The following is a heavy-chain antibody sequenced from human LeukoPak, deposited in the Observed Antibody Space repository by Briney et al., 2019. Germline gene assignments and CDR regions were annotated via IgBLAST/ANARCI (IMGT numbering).Heavy chain of an antibody. J-gene: IGHJ3*02. Sequence: GRSLRLSCAASGFTFDDYAMHWVRQAPGKGLEWVSGISWNSGSIGYADSVKGRFTISRDNAKNSLYLQMNSLRAEDTALYYCAREVGFGGSYFIWGQGTMVTVSS. V-gene: IGHV3-9*01. CDR3: AREVGFGGSYFI. D-gene: IGHD1-26*01. CDR2: ISWNSGSI. CDR1: GFTFDDYA.